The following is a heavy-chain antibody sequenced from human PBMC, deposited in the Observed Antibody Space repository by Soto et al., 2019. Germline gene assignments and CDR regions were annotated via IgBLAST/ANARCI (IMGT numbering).Heavy chain of an antibody. D-gene: IGHD6-19*01. CDR3: SRDSGWYDY. J-gene: IGHJ4*02. V-gene: IGHV3-49*03. CDR2: TSSKLYSGAT. Sequence: SLRLSCTASGFTFGDYAMSWFRQAPGKGLEWVAATSSKLYSGATEYAASAKGRFTISRDDSKSIVYLQMNSLQTEDTAVYYCSRDSGWYDYWGQGTLVTVSS. CDR1: GFTFGDYA.